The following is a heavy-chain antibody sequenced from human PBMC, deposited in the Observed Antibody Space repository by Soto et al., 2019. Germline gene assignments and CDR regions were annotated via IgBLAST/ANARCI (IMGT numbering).Heavy chain of an antibody. CDR3: ARAWDASGTYYSYYFDY. Sequence: SETLSLTCSVSGGSTSDYYWSWIRQPPGKGPEWIGNIYSTGGINYNPSLKSRVTISRDTSKNQLSLKLNSVTAADTAVYYCARAWDASGTYYSYYFDYWGQGALVTVSS. CDR2: IYSTGGI. CDR1: GGSTSDYY. J-gene: IGHJ4*02. D-gene: IGHD3-10*01. V-gene: IGHV4-59*01.